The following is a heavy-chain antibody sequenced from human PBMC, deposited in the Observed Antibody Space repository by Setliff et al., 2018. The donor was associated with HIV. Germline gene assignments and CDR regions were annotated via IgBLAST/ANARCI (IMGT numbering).Heavy chain of an antibody. CDR2: ISPSGAST. CDR1: GDTFTSYY. Sequence: ASVKVSCKASGDTFTSYYMHWVRRAPGQGLEWMGMISPSGASTKYAQRLQGRVTLTRDTSINTAYMEVTRLTSDDTAVYYCAGVSSQFSEWRKDYFEYWGRGSLVTVSS. D-gene: IGHD3-3*01. V-gene: IGHV1-46*01. J-gene: IGHJ4*02. CDR3: AGVSSQFSEWRKDYFEY.